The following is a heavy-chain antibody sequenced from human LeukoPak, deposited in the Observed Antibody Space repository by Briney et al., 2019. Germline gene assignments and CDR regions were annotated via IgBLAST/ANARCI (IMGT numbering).Heavy chain of an antibody. CDR1: GFTFSSFW. Sequence: PGGSLRLSCAASGFTFSSFWMSWVRQAPGKGLEWVANMKQDGSQKYYVDSVKGRFTISRDNVQNSLYLQMNSLRAEDTAVYYCARDSSFDYWGQGTLVTVSS. V-gene: IGHV3-7*01. CDR2: MKQDGSQK. CDR3: ARDSSFDY. J-gene: IGHJ4*02.